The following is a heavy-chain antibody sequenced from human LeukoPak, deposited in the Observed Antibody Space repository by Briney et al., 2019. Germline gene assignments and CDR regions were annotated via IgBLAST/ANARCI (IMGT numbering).Heavy chain of an antibody. J-gene: IGHJ4*02. Sequence: GGSLRLSCAASGFTFSSYAMSWVRQAPGKGLDWVSAISGSGGSTYYADSVKGRFTISRDNSKNTLYLQMNSLRAEDTAVYYCAKDPKPGTVYYFDYWGQGTLVTVSS. CDR1: GFTFSSYA. V-gene: IGHV3-23*01. CDR3: AKDPKPGTVYYFDY. CDR2: ISGSGGST.